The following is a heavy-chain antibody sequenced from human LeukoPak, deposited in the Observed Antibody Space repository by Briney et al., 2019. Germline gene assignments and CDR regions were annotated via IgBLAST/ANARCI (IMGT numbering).Heavy chain of an antibody. CDR3: ARHWSHSVAQFGRSFWFDP. CDR2: MDTSGHT. CDR1: GGSISDFF. J-gene: IGHJ5*02. D-gene: IGHD2-15*01. Sequence: SETLSLTCDVSGGSISDFFWSWIRQPAGKGLEWIGHMDTSGHTNYNSSLMSRVTMSVDTSKNQFSLRLTSVTAADTAVYYCARHWSHSVAQFGRSFWFDPWGQGTLVTVSS. V-gene: IGHV4-4*07.